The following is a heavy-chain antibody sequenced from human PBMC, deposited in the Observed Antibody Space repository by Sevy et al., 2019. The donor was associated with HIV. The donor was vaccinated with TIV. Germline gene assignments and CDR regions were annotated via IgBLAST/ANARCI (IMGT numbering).Heavy chain of an antibody. CDR1: GGSVSSGSYY. Sequence: SETLSLTCTVSGGSVSSGSYYWSWIRQPPGKGLEWIGYIYYSGSTNYNPSLKSRVTISVDTSKNQCSLKLSSVTAADTAVYYCARDDAGSYYNSYYYYGMDVWGQGTTVTVSS. V-gene: IGHV4-61*01. CDR3: ARDDAGSYYNSYYYYGMDV. CDR2: IYYSGST. J-gene: IGHJ6*02. D-gene: IGHD3-10*01.